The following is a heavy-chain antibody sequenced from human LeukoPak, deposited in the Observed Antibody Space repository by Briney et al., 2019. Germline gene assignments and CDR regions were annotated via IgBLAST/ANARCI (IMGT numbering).Heavy chain of an antibody. J-gene: IGHJ5*02. CDR2: IFHTGSS. D-gene: IGHD3-10*01. V-gene: IGHV4-30-2*01. CDR3: ARELWFVNAPGSWLDR. CDR1: GDSISSGDYY. Sequence: SQTLSLTCTVSGDSISSGDYYWSWIRQPSGKGLEWIGYIFHTGSSYYNPSLRSRVTISVDRSRNQFSLRLTSVTAADTAVYYCARELWFVNAPGSWLDRWVQGSLVAVSS.